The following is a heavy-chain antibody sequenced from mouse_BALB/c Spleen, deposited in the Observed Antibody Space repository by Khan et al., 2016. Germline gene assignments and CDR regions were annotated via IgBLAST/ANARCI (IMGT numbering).Heavy chain of an antibody. J-gene: IGHJ3*01. CDR3: TRASYYGGPWFAY. CDR2: TDPPNSET. D-gene: IGHD1-1*01. CDR1: GYTFTSYW. V-gene: IGHV1S127*01. Sequence: QVQLQQSGPELVRPGASVKMSCKASGYTFTSYWMHWVQQRPGQGLERIGMTDPPNSETWLNQMFKDTATLNGDKATNTAYMQLSRLTSEDYAVYYGTRASYYGGPWFAYWGQVTLVTVSA.